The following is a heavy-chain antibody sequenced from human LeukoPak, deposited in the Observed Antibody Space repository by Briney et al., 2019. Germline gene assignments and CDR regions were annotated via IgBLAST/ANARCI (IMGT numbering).Heavy chain of an antibody. Sequence: GRSLRLSCAASGLTFSSYGMHWVRQAPGKGLEWVAVISHEGSYQNYADSVKGRFTISRDNSKNTLYLQMNSLRAEDTAVYYCARDPGYSTYDYWGQGTLVTVST. J-gene: IGHJ4*02. CDR1: GLTFSSYG. CDR2: ISHEGSYQ. CDR3: ARDPGYSTYDY. D-gene: IGHD3-22*01. V-gene: IGHV3-30*03.